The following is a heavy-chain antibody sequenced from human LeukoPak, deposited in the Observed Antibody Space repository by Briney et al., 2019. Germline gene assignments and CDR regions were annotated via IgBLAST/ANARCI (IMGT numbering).Heavy chain of an antibody. J-gene: IGHJ3*02. V-gene: IGHV3-15*01. Sequence: GGSLRLSCAASGFTFSNAWMSWVRQAPGKGLEWVGRIKSKTDGGTTDYAAPVKGRFTISRDDSKNTLYLQMNSLKTEDTAVYYCTTDQASGYSYGDDAFDIWGQGTMVTVS. CDR2: IKSKTDGGTT. CDR3: TTDQASGYSYGDDAFDI. CDR1: GFTFSNAW. D-gene: IGHD5-18*01.